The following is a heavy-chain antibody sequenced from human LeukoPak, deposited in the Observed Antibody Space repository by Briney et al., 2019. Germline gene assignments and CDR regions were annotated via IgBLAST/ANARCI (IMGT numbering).Heavy chain of an antibody. CDR3: ARTGYYYGSGSCTGSDP. CDR2: ISSSGSTI. J-gene: IGHJ5*02. CDR1: GFTFSSYE. V-gene: IGHV3-48*03. D-gene: IGHD3-10*01. Sequence: GGSLRLSCAASGFTFSSYEMNWVRQAPGKGLEWVSYISSSGSTIYYADSVKGRFTISRDNAKNSLYLQMNSLRAEDTAVYYCARTGYYYGSGSCTGSDPWGQGTLVTVSS.